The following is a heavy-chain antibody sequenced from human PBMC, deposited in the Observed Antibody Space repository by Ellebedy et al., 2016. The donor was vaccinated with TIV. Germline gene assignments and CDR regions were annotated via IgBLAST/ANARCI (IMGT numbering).Heavy chain of an antibody. D-gene: IGHD4-11*01. CDR3: ARENPPHDYSNP. J-gene: IGHJ5*02. CDR1: GGSVSSGSYY. Sequence: SETLSLXXTVSGGSVSSGSYYWSWIRQPPGKGLEWIGYIYYSGSTNYNPSLKSRVTISIDTSKNQFSLKLSSVTAADTAMYYCARENPPHDYSNPWGQGTLVTVSS. V-gene: IGHV4-61*01. CDR2: IYYSGST.